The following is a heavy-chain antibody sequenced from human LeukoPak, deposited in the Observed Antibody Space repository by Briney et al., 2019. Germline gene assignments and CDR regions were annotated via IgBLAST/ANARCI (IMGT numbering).Heavy chain of an antibody. Sequence: SETLSLTCTISGYSISSGYYWGWIRQPPGKGLEWIGSIYHSGSTYYNPSLKSRVTISPDTSENQFSLKLSSVTAADTAVYYCARDLYSSGWGYFDYWGQGTLVTVSS. CDR3: ARDLYSSGWGYFDY. J-gene: IGHJ4*02. V-gene: IGHV4-38-2*02. CDR2: IYHSGST. D-gene: IGHD6-19*01. CDR1: GYSISSGYY.